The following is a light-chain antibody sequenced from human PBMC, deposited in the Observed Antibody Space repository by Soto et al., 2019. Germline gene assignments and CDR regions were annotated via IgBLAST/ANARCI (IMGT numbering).Light chain of an antibody. Sequence: EIALTQSPGTLSLSPGERATLSCRASQSISNSNLTWYQQKPGQAPRLLIYGASSRATGIPDRFSGSGSGTDFTLTISRLEPEDFAVYYCQQYGSSPWTFGQGTKVEIK. V-gene: IGKV3-20*01. J-gene: IGKJ1*01. CDR3: QQYGSSPWT. CDR1: QSISNSN. CDR2: GAS.